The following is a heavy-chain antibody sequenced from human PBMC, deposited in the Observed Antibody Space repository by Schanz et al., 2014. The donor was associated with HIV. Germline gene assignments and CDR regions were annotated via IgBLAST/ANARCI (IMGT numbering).Heavy chain of an antibody. CDR1: GFTFRNFG. CDR2: IWHDGTNI. J-gene: IGHJ5*02. CDR3: AREYYSRNWNWFDP. D-gene: IGHD6-13*01. Sequence: QEQLVESGGGVVQPGKSLRLSCAASGFTFRNFGMHWVRQAPGKGREWVPVIWHDGTNIDYADSVKGRFTVSRDNSKNMLYLQMNSLRAEDTAVYYCAREYYSRNWNWFDPWGQGTLVTVSS. V-gene: IGHV3-33*01.